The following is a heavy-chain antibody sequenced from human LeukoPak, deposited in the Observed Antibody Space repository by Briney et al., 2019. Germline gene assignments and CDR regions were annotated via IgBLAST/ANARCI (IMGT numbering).Heavy chain of an antibody. D-gene: IGHD3-22*01. J-gene: IGHJ5*02. CDR1: GFTFSSYW. CDR3: AQEHVDSSGYYYVPNWFDP. V-gene: IGHV3-7*01. CDR2: IKQDGSAK. Sequence: GGSLRLSCTASGFTFSSYWMSWVRQAPGKGLEWVANIKQDGSAKHYVDSVKDRFTISRDNAKNSLYLQMNSLRAEDTAVYYCAQEHVDSSGYYYVPNWFDPWGQGTLVIVSS.